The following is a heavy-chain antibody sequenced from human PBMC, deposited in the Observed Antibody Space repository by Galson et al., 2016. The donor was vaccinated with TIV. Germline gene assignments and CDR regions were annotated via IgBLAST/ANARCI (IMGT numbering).Heavy chain of an antibody. CDR2: ISGDSRFI. CDR3: ARDCSGANCYTDPMYFDY. Sequence: SLRLSCAASGFIFRRFSMNWVRQSPGKGLEWVSSISGDSRFIYYADSMKGRFTISRDNTKNSLYLQMNSLRADDTAMYYCARDCSGANCYTDPMYFDYWGQGTLVTVSS. V-gene: IGHV3-21*04. J-gene: IGHJ4*02. CDR1: GFIFRRFS. D-gene: IGHD2-2*02.